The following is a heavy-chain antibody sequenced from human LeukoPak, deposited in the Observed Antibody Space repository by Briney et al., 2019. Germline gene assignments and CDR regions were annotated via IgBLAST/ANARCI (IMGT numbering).Heavy chain of an antibody. Sequence: SETLSLTCTVSGGSINSYYWSWIRQPPGKGLEWIVDIFYIGTTNYNPSLKSRVTISVDTSKNQFSLKLSSVTAADTAVYYCVRLRYFGPPLYYYMDVWGKGTTVTVSS. V-gene: IGHV4-59*01. CDR3: VRLRYFGPPLYYYMDV. CDR1: GGSINSYY. J-gene: IGHJ6*03. CDR2: IFYIGTT. D-gene: IGHD3/OR15-3a*01.